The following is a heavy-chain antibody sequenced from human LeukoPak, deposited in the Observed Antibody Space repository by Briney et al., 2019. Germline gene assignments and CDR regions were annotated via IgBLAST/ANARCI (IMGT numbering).Heavy chain of an antibody. Sequence: NPGGSLRLSCAASGFTFSSYSMNWVRQAPGKGLEWVSSISSSSSYIYYADSVKGRFTISRDNAKNSLYLQMNSLRAEDTAVYYCARERIVVVIGYYYYMDVWGKGTTVTVSS. V-gene: IGHV3-21*01. J-gene: IGHJ6*03. D-gene: IGHD3-22*01. CDR3: ARERIVVVIGYYYYMDV. CDR1: GFTFSSYS. CDR2: ISSSSSYI.